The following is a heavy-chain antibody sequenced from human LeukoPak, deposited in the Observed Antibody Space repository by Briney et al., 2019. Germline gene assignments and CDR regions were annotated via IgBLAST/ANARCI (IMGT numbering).Heavy chain of an antibody. D-gene: IGHD3-3*01. CDR2: ISGSGGST. CDR1: GFTFSSYA. Sequence: SGGSLRLSCAASGFTFSSYAMSWVRQAPGKGLEWVSAISGSGGSTYYADSVKGRFTISRDNSKSTLYLQMNSLRAEDTAVYYCAKDSLRFLEWLLYGGFDYWGQGTLVTVSS. CDR3: AKDSLRFLEWLLYGGFDY. V-gene: IGHV3-23*01. J-gene: IGHJ4*02.